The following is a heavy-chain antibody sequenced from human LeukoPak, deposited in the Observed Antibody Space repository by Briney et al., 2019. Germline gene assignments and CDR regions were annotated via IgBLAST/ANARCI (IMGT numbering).Heavy chain of an antibody. D-gene: IGHD3-10*01. V-gene: IGHV3-7*01. Sequence: GGSLRLSCAASGFTFSSYWMSWVRQAPGKGLEWVANIKQGGSEIYYVDSVKGRFTISRDNAKNSLYLQMNSLRAEDTAVYYCATKWFGELMVNWFDPWGQGTLVTVSS. CDR1: GFTFSSYW. CDR2: IKQGGSEI. J-gene: IGHJ5*02. CDR3: ATKWFGELMVNWFDP.